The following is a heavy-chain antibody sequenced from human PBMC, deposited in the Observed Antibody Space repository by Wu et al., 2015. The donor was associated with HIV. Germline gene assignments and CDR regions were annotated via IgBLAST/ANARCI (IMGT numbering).Heavy chain of an antibody. J-gene: IGHJ3*02. V-gene: IGHV1-2*02. CDR3: ARDMGHEGRQWLVQPGAFDI. D-gene: IGHD6-19*01. Sequence: QVQLVQSGAEVKKPGASVKVSCKASGYTFTGYYMHWVRQAPGQGLEWMGWIIPNSGGTNSAQKFQGRVTMTRDTSISTAYMELSRLRSDDTAVYYCARDMGHEGRQWLVQPGAFDIWGQGTMVTVSS. CDR2: IIPNSGGT. CDR1: GYTFTGYY.